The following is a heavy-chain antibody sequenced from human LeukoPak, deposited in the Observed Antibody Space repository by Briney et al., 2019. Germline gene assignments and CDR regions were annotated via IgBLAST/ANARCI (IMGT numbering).Heavy chain of an antibody. CDR2: IHAGGTT. CDR1: GFTVSSN. D-gene: IGHD3-16*01. J-gene: IGHJ4*02. CDR3: AREVRGDYFDF. V-gene: IGHV3-53*01. Sequence: GGSLRLSCAVSGFTVSSNINRGGQAPAKGVEWVSVIHAGGTTFYADSVKGRFTISRDNSKNTLYLQMNSLRADDTAVYYCAREVRGDYFDFWGQGTLVTVSS.